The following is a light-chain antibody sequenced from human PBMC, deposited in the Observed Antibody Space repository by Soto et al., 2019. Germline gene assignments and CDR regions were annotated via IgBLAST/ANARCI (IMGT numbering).Light chain of an antibody. CDR3: QQYNNWPPT. CDR2: GAS. V-gene: IGKV3-15*01. Sequence: EIVMTQSPATLSVSPGERATLSCRARQSVSSDLAWYQQKPGQAPRLIIYGASTRAIGIPARFSGSGSGTAFTITISSLQSEYFEVYYCQQYNNWPPTFGQGTRLEIK. J-gene: IGKJ5*01. CDR1: QSVSSD.